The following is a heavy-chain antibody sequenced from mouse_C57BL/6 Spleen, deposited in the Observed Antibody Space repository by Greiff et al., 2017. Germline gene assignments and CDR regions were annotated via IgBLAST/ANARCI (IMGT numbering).Heavy chain of an antibody. V-gene: IGHV1-64*01. J-gene: IGHJ4*01. CDR1: GYTFTSYW. CDR2: IHPNSGST. D-gene: IGHD1-1*01. CDR3: ARIIKAGYYGSSWDYAMDY. Sequence: VQLQQPGAELVKPGASVQLSCKASGYTFTSYWMHWVKQRPGQGLEWIGMIHPNSGSTNYNEKFKSKATLTVDKSSSTAYMQLSSLTSEDSAVYYCARIIKAGYYGSSWDYAMDYWGQGTSVTVSS.